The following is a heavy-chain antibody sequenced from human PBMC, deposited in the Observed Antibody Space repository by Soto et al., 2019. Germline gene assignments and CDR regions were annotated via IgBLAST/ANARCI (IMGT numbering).Heavy chain of an antibody. D-gene: IGHD4-17*01. Sequence: GGSLRLSCAASEFTFSNYAMHWVRQAPGKGLQWLAVISYDGKSKYYADSVEGRFTISRDNSKNTVYLQMNSLRLEDTAVYYCARGPFYSDSDFDHWGQGTLVTVSS. CDR1: EFTFSNYA. V-gene: IGHV3-30*03. CDR3: ARGPFYSDSDFDH. J-gene: IGHJ4*02. CDR2: ISYDGKSK.